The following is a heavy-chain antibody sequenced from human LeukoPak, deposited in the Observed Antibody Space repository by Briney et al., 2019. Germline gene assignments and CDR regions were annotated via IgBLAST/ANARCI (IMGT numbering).Heavy chain of an antibody. CDR3: ATDPLTTFDP. CDR1: GYTFTSYY. V-gene: IGHV1-46*01. Sequence: ASVKVSSKASGYTFTSYYMHWVRQAPGQGLEWMGIINPSGGSTSYAQKFQGRVTMTRDKSTSTVYMELSSLRSEDTAVYYCATDPLTTFDPWGQGTLVTVSS. D-gene: IGHD1-14*01. CDR2: INPSGGST. J-gene: IGHJ5*02.